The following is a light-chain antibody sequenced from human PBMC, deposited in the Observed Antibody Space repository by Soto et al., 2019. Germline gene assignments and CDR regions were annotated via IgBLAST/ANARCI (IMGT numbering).Light chain of an antibody. CDR1: QTISSW. CDR3: QQHNSFSIT. J-gene: IGKJ5*01. Sequence: DMQMTQSPSTLSGSVGDRVTITCRASQTISSWLAWYQQKPGKAPKLLIYKASTLKSGVPSRFSGSGSGPEFTLTISSLQPDDFATYYCQQHNSFSITFGQGTLLEI. CDR2: KAS. V-gene: IGKV1-5*03.